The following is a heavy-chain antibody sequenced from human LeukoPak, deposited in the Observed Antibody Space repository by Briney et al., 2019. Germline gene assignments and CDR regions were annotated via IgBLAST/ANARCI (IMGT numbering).Heavy chain of an antibody. D-gene: IGHD3-9*01. Sequence: PGGSLRLSCAASGFTFSNYAMSWVRQAPGKGLEWVANIKQDGSEKYYVDSVKGRFTISRDNAKNSLYLQMNSLRAEDTAVYYCARDQSYDILTGYYYFDYWGQGTLVTVSS. V-gene: IGHV3-7*01. CDR2: IKQDGSEK. CDR1: GFTFSNYA. J-gene: IGHJ4*02. CDR3: ARDQSYDILTGYYYFDY.